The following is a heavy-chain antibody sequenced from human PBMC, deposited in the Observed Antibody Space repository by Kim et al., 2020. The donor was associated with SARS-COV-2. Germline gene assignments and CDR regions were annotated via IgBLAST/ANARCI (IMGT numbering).Heavy chain of an antibody. J-gene: IGHJ3*02. CDR3: ARGDTWIQLWSGDAFDI. D-gene: IGHD5-18*01. V-gene: IGHV1-2*06. CDR2: INPNSGGT. CDR1: GYTFTGYY. Sequence: ASVKVSCKASGYTFTGYYMHWVRQAPGQGLEWMGRINPNSGGTNYAQKFQGRVTMTRDTSISTAYMELSRLRSDDTAVYYCARGDTWIQLWSGDAFDIWGQGTMVTVSS.